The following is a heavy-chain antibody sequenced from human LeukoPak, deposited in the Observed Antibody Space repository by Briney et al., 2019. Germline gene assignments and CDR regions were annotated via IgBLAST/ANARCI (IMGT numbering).Heavy chain of an antibody. CDR2: IRTNTYGATT. J-gene: IGHJ5*02. CDR1: GFTFGDYA. D-gene: IGHD3-10*01. V-gene: IGHV3-49*04. CDR3: TRDWNLLRGA. Sequence: GGSLRLSCTASGFTFGDYAMSWVRQAPGKGLEWVGFIRTNTYGATTEYAASVKGRFTISRDDSKSIAYLQMNSLITEDTAFYYCTRDWNLLRGAWGQGTLVTVSS.